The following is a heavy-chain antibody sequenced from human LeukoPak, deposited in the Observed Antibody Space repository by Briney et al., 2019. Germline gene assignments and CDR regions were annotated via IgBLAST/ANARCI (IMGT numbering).Heavy chain of an antibody. CDR1: GYTFTDYY. D-gene: IGHD3-10*01. CDR3: AGVYGDHYGSGVIDY. Sequence: ASVKVSCKASGYTFTDYYMHWVRQPPGQGLAWMGWINANTGGTNYAQKFQGRVTMTRDMSISTAYMELSRLTSDDTAVYYCAGVYGDHYGSGVIDYWGQGTLVTVSS. J-gene: IGHJ4*02. V-gene: IGHV1-2*02. CDR2: INANTGGT.